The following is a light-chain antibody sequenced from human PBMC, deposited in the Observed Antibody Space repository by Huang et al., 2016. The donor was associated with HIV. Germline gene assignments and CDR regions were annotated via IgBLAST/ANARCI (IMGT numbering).Light chain of an antibody. CDR2: AAS. CDR3: QQTATVPLT. J-gene: IGKJ4*01. V-gene: IGKV1-39*01. CDR1: QSISSF. Sequence: DIQMTQSPSSLSASMGDRVTITCRAMQSISSFLNWYQQKSGKAPKLLVYAASNLQNGVSSRFRGGGSGTDFTLTINNLQPEDFATYYCQQTATVPLTFGGGTKVEIK.